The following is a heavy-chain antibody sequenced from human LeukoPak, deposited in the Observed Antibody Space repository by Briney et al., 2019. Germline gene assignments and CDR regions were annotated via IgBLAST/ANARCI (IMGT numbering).Heavy chain of an antibody. V-gene: IGHV1-2*02. CDR2: INPNSGGT. CDR1: GYTFTSYY. D-gene: IGHD2-15*01. J-gene: IGHJ4*02. Sequence: ASVKVSCKASGYTFTSYYMHWVRQAPGQSLEWMGWINPNSGGTNYAQKFQGRVTMTRDTSISTAYMELSRLRSDDTAVYYCARWVRYCSGGSCSIFDYWGQGTLVTVSS. CDR3: ARWVRYCSGGSCSIFDY.